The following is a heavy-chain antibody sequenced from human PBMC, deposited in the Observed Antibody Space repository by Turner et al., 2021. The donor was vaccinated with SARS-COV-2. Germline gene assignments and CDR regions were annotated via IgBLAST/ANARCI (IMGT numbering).Heavy chain of an antibody. CDR2: FDPEDGET. CDR3: ATCRDGYNWGAFHI. V-gene: IGHV1-24*01. CDR1: GYTLTEVS. J-gene: IGHJ3*02. Sequence: QVQLVQSRAEVKKPGASVKVSCKVSGYTLTEVSMHWVRQSPGQGLEWMGGFDPEDGETIYAQKFQGRGTMTEDTSTDKAYMELSSLRSEDTAVYYCATCRDGYNWGAFHIWGQGTMVTVSS. D-gene: IGHD5-12*01.